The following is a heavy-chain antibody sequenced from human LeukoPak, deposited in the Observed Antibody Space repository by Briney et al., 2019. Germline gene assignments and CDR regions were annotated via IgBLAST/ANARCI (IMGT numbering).Heavy chain of an antibody. J-gene: IGHJ4*02. D-gene: IGHD2-21*01. CDR1: GGSISSYY. V-gene: IGHV4-59*01. CDR3: ARGCGGDCYSDSPFDY. CDR2: IYYSGST. Sequence: SETLSLTCTVPGGSISSYYWSWIRQPPGKGLEWIGYIYYSGSTNYNPSLKSRVTISVDTSKNQFSLKLSSVTAADTAVYYCARGCGGDCYSDSPFDYWGQGTLVTVSS.